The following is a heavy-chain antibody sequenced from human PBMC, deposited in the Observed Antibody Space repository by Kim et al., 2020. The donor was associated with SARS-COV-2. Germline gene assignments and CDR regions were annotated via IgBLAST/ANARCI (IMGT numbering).Heavy chain of an antibody. CDR3: ARAGSSWGGKCDY. D-gene: IGHD6-13*01. Sequence: YNHTHKSRGTISIGTSKNQFSRKLGSVTAADTAVYYCARAGSSWGGKCDYWGQGTLVTVSS. V-gene: IGHV4-59*01. J-gene: IGHJ4*02.